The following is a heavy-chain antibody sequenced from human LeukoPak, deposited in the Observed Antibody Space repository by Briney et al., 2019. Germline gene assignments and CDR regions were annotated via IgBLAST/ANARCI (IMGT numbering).Heavy chain of an antibody. CDR2: MDYSGST. D-gene: IGHD3-10*01. V-gene: IGHV4-59*02. CDR3: ARGIDYYESGKCYRFDC. J-gene: IGHJ4*02. CDR1: GCSVSTYY. Sequence: SETLSLTCTVSGCSVSTYYWGWIRQPPGKGLEWIAYMDYSGSTNYNPSLKSRGTISIDTSKNQFSLRLTSVTPADTAVYYCARGIDYYESGKCYRFDCWGQGALVTVSS.